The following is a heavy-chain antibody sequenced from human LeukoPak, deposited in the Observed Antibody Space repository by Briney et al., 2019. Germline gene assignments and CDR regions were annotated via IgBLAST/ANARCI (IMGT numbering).Heavy chain of an antibody. Sequence: GGSLRLSCAASGFTFNTYWMYWVRQGSGKGLVWVSRISSDGSRTEYADSVEGRFTISRDNAKNTRYLQMDSLRAEDTAVYYCARGPSHSGSYFVYWGQGTLVTVSS. V-gene: IGHV3-74*03. CDR2: ISSDGSRT. CDR3: ARGPSHSGSYFVY. J-gene: IGHJ4*02. CDR1: GFTFNTYW. D-gene: IGHD1-26*01.